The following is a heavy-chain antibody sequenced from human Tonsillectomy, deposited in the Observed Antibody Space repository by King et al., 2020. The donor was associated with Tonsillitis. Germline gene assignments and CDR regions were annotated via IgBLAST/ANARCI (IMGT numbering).Heavy chain of an antibody. Sequence: VQLVESGGGVVQPGRSLRLSCAASGFTFSSYGMHWVRQAPGKGLEWVAVIWYDGSNKYYADSVKGRFTISRDNSKNTLYLQMNSLRAEDTAVYYCARGGGDYVSWYFDLWGRGTLVTVSP. D-gene: IGHD4-17*01. CDR2: IWYDGSNK. CDR1: GFTFSSYG. J-gene: IGHJ2*01. V-gene: IGHV3-33*08. CDR3: ARGGGDYVSWYFDL.